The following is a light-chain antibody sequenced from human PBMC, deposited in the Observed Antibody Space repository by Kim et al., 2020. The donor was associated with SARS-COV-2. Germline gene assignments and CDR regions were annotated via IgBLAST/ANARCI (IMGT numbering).Light chain of an antibody. CDR1: GSGVGGYNL. CDR2: EST. Sequence: STGSWSGSGVGGYNLVLSWYQQPPSKPPQLIIYESTGPPSGFSSCFCCSKAAKAALLTISGLQAEDEAAYYCCSHAGGSIWVFGGGTQLTVL. J-gene: IGLJ3*02. V-gene: IGLV2-23*01. CDR3: CSHAGGSIWV.